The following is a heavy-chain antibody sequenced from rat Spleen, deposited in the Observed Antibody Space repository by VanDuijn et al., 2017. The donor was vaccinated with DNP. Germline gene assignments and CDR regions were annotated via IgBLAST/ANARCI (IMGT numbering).Heavy chain of an antibody. D-gene: IGHD1-2*01. V-gene: IGHV2-16*01. CDR2: IWGGGSI. CDR3: ARWHLYLSYFDY. Sequence: QVQLKESGPGLVQPSRTLSLTCTVSGFSLTNYGVSWVRQPPGKGLEWIAAIWGGGSIDYNSALKSRPRISRDTSKSQVLLEMNSLQTEDTAMYFCARWHLYLSYFDYWGQGVMVTVSS. CDR1: GFSLTNYG. J-gene: IGHJ2*01.